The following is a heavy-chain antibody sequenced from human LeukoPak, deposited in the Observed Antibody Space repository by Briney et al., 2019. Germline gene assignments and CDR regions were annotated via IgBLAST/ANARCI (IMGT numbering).Heavy chain of an antibody. CDR3: AKDLHYNDGRWEFDP. V-gene: IGHV3-23*01. D-gene: IGHD5-24*01. CDR2: ILGSSTT. Sequence: SGGSLRLSCTASGFIISTFAMAWVRQAPGKGLEWVAGILGSSTTYYSDSVKGRFTISKDNSKKVVYLQMNSLRVEDTAIYYCAKDLHYNDGRWEFDPWGQGTLVTVSS. CDR1: GFIISTFA. J-gene: IGHJ5*02.